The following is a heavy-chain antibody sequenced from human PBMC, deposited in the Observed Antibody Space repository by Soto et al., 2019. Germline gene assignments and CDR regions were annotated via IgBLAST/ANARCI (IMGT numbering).Heavy chain of an antibody. V-gene: IGHV1-18*01. J-gene: IGHJ5*02. CDR1: GYTFTSYL. CDR3: ARDALKQDSSGYYYVVWFDP. CDR2: ISAYNGNT. D-gene: IGHD3-22*01. Sequence: ASVKVSCKASGYTFTSYLMHWVRQATGQGLEWMGRISAYNGNTNYAQKLQGRVTMTTDTSTSTAYMELRSLRSDDTAVYYCARDALKQDSSGYYYVVWFDPWGQGTLVTVSS.